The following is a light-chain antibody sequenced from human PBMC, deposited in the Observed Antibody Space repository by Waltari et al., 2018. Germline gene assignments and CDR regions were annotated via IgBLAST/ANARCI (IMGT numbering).Light chain of an antibody. V-gene: IGLV2-14*04. CDR3: SSYTSSGTWV. J-gene: IGLJ3*02. Sequence: QQSPVSAPQIMICDVTNRPAGVRSRFAGSKSGTTASLTIAGLQAEDDADYYCSSYTSSGTWVFGGGTKLTVL. CDR2: DVT.